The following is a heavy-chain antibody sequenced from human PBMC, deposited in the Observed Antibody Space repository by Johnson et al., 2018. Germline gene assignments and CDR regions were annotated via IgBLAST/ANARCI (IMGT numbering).Heavy chain of an antibody. V-gene: IGHV3-73*01. D-gene: IGHD3-10*01. CDR2: IRSKANSYAT. CDR1: GFTFSGSA. J-gene: IGHJ6*02. CDR3: TRHANLWFGQPYYYYGMDV. Sequence: VQLQESGGGLVQPGGSXKLSCAASGFTFSGSAMHWVRQASGKGREWVGLIRSKANSYATAYDASVKGRLTNSSNDSKNTAYLKMNSLKTEDTAVYYCTRHANLWFGQPYYYYGMDVWGQGTTVTVSS.